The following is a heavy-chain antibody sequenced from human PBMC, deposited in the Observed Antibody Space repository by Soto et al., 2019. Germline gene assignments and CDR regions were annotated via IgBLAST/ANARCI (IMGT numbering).Heavy chain of an antibody. CDR2: IYDSGRT. Sequence: GGSLRLSCAASGFTVISNYMTWIRQTPLKGLEWVSLIYDSGRTYYADSVKGRFTISRDISKNTVFLQMNSLRAEDTAVYYCAKEAPYYFDTSGSFSPGLSWGQGTLVTVS. V-gene: IGHV3-66*01. CDR1: GFTVISNY. CDR3: AKEAPYYFDTSGSFSPGLS. J-gene: IGHJ4*02. D-gene: IGHD3-22*01.